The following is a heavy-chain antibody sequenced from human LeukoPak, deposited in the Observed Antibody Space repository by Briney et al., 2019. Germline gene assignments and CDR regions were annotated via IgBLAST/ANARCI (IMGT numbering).Heavy chain of an antibody. CDR3: ARGGELPFFDY. D-gene: IGHD1-26*01. Sequence: SGGSLRLSCAASGFTFSSYSMNWVRQAPGKGLEWVSYISSSSSTIYYADSVKGRFTISRDNAKNSLYLQMNSLRAEDTAVYYCARGGELPFFDYWGQGTLVTVSS. J-gene: IGHJ4*02. V-gene: IGHV3-48*04. CDR1: GFTFSSYS. CDR2: ISSSSSTI.